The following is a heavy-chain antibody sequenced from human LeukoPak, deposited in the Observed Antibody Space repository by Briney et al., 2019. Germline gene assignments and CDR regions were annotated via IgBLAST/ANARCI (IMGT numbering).Heavy chain of an antibody. CDR2: IYYSGSS. CDR1: GGSINNGGYY. CDR3: ARSITMIVVDPWDY. D-gene: IGHD3-22*01. V-gene: IGHV4-30-4*01. J-gene: IGHJ4*02. Sequence: SETLSLTCTVSGGSINNGGYYWSWIRQHPGKGLEWIGYIYYSGSSYYNPSLKSRVTISVDTSKNQFSLKLSSVTAADTAVYYCARSITMIVVDPWDYWGQGTLVTVSS.